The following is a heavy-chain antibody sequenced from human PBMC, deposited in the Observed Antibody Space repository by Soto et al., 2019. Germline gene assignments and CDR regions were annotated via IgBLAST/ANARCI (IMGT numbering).Heavy chain of an antibody. V-gene: IGHV4-59*01. CDR2: IYYSGST. D-gene: IGHD6-13*01. CDR1: GGSISSYY. Sequence: QVQLQESGPGLVKPSETLSLTCTVSGGSISSYYWSWIRQPPGKGLEWIGYIYYSGSTNYNPSLKSRVTISVDTSKNQFSLKLSSVTAADTAVYYCARLTAAAPGLDYWGQGTLVTVSS. J-gene: IGHJ4*02. CDR3: ARLTAAAPGLDY.